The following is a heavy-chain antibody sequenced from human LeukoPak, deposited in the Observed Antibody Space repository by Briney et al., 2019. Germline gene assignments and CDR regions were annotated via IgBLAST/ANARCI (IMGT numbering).Heavy chain of an antibody. V-gene: IGHV3-30-3*01. Sequence: PGRSLRLSCAASGFTFSSYAMHWVRQAPGKGLEWVAVISYDGSNKYYADSVKGRFTISRDNSKNTLYLQMNSLRAEDTAVYYCAKASGDSSGYYYDYWGQGTLVTVSS. CDR2: ISYDGSNK. J-gene: IGHJ4*02. CDR1: GFTFSSYA. D-gene: IGHD3-22*01. CDR3: AKASGDSSGYYYDY.